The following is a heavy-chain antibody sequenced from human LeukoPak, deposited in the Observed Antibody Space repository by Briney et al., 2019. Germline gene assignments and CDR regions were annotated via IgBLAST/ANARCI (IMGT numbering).Heavy chain of an antibody. CDR1: GFTFTTYG. CDR2: ISGSGSNT. Sequence: QTGGSLRLSCAASGFTFTTYGMIWVRQAPGKGLEWVLGISGSGSNTYYADSVKGRFTSSRDSSKKTVYLQTNSLRAEDTAVYYCAKNGEPHYYMDVLGKGTTVTVSS. V-gene: IGHV3-23*01. CDR3: AKNGEPHYYMDV. D-gene: IGHD1-14*01. J-gene: IGHJ6*03.